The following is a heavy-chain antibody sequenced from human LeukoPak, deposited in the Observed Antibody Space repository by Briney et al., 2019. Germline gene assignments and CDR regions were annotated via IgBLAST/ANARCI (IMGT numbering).Heavy chain of an antibody. CDR1: GGTFSSYA. V-gene: IGHV1-69*04. CDR3: ARDTGWFDP. J-gene: IGHJ5*02. Sequence: SVKVSCKASGGTFSSYAISWVRQAPGQGLEWMGRIIPIFGIANYAQKFQGRVTITADKSTSTAYMELRSLRSDDTAVYYCARDTGWFDPWGQGTLVTVSS. CDR2: IIPIFGIA. D-gene: IGHD4-17*01.